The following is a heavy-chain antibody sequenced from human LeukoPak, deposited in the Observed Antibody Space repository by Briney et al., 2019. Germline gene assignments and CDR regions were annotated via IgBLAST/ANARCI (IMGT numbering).Heavy chain of an antibody. J-gene: IGHJ4*02. Sequence: PGRSLRLSCAASGFTFSSYAMHWVRQAPGKGLEWVAVISYDGSNKYYADSVKGRFTISRDNSKNTLYLQMNSLRAEDTAVYYCAKEASDFWSGYFDYWGQGTLVTVSS. V-gene: IGHV3-30-3*01. CDR1: GFTFSSYA. CDR3: AKEASDFWSGYFDY. D-gene: IGHD3-3*01. CDR2: ISYDGSNK.